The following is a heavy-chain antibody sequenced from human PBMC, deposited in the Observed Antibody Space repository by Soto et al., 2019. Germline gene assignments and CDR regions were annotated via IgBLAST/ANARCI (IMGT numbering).Heavy chain of an antibody. J-gene: IGHJ4*02. D-gene: IGHD1-26*01. CDR1: GCTFSSYA. Sequence: SVKVSCKASGCTFSSYAISWVRQAPGQGLEWMGGIIPIFGTANYAQKFQGRVTITADESTSTAYMELSSLRSEDTAVYYCARDPEFSILGAHYYFDYWGQGTLVTVSS. CDR3: ARDPEFSILGAHYYFDY. CDR2: IIPIFGTA. V-gene: IGHV1-69*13.